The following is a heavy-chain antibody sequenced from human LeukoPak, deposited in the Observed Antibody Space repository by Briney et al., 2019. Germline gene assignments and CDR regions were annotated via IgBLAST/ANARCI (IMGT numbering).Heavy chain of an antibody. CDR1: GGSISTGSYY. D-gene: IGHD6-6*01. V-gene: IGHV4-61*02. Sequence: SQTLSLTCTVSGGSISTGSYYWSWIRQLAGKELQWIGRIFTSGSTNYNPSLKSRVTISVDTSKNQFSLKLSSVTAADTAVYYCARVRGIAARWVFDYWGQGTLVTVSS. CDR2: IFTSGST. J-gene: IGHJ4*02. CDR3: ARVRGIAARWVFDY.